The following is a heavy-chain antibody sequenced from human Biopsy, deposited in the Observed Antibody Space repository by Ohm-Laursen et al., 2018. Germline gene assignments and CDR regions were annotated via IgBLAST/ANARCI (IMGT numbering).Heavy chain of an antibody. J-gene: IGHJ4*02. Sequence: SLRLSCAASGFTFSTHWMSWVRQAPGKGLEWVATIKKDGSEKYYVDSVKGRFTISRDNSKSSLYLQMNSLRGEDTAVYYCARAPFGSGSYSEFDYWGQGSLVTVSS. D-gene: IGHD3-22*01. CDR2: IKKDGSEK. CDR3: ARAPFGSGSYSEFDY. CDR1: GFTFSTHW. V-gene: IGHV3-7*01.